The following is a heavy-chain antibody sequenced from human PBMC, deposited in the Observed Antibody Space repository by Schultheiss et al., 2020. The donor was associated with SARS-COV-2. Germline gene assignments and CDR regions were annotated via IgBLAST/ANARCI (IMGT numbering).Heavy chain of an antibody. CDR1: GGSISSGSYY. CDR3: ASAFRGYNKGVDHYFGMDV. Sequence: SETLSLTCTVSGGSISSGSYYWSWIRQPAGKGLEWIGRVYTSGSTNYNPSLKSRVTMSIDTSKNQFSLKLTSVTVADTAVYYCASAFRGYNKGVDHYFGMDVWGQGTTVTVSS. CDR2: VYTSGST. J-gene: IGHJ6*02. V-gene: IGHV4-61*02. D-gene: IGHD5-18*01.